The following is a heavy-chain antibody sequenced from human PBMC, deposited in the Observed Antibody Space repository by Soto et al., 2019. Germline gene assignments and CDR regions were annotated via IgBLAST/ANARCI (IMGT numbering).Heavy chain of an antibody. CDR1: GFTFSSYW. D-gene: IGHD3-22*01. V-gene: IGHV3-74*01. J-gene: IGHJ3*02. CDR2: INSDGSST. CDR3: ARDGARYYYDSSGNDAFDI. Sequence: EVQLVESGGGLVQPGGSLRLSCAASGFTFSSYWMHWVRQAPGKGLVWVSRINSDGSSTSYADSVKGRFTISRDNAKNTLWLQMNILRAEDTAVYYCARDGARYYYDSSGNDAFDIWGQGTMVTVSS.